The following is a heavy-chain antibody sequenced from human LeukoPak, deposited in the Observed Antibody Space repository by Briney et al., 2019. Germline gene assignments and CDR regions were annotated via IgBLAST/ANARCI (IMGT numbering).Heavy chain of an antibody. V-gene: IGHV3-33*01. CDR2: IWYDGSNK. CDR1: GFTFSSYG. CDR3: ARDEGYYFDY. Sequence: PGRSLRLSCAASGFTFSSYGMHWVRQAPGKGLEWVAVIWYDGSNKYYADSVKGRFTISRDNPKNTLYLQMNSLRAEDTAVYYCARDEGYYFDYWGQGTLVTVSS. J-gene: IGHJ4*02.